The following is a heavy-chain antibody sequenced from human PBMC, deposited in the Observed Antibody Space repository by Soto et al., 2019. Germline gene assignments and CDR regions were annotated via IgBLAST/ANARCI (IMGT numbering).Heavy chain of an antibody. CDR2: ISSSGSTI. V-gene: IGHV3-48*03. CDR3: PRRAYANRDGLHYYFDY. D-gene: IGHD2-8*01. Sequence: EVQLVESGGGLVQPGGSLRLSCAASGFTFSSYEMNWVRQAPGTGLEWVSYISSSGSTIYYADSVKGRFTISRDNAKNSLYLQMNSLRADDTAVYYCPRRAYANRDGLHYYFDYWGQGTLVTVSS. J-gene: IGHJ4*02. CDR1: GFTFSSYE.